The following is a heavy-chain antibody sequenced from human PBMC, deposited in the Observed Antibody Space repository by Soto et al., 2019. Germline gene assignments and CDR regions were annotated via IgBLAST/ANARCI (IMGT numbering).Heavy chain of an antibody. Sequence: QVQLQESGPGLVKPSETLSLTCTVSGGSISSYYWSWIRQPPGKGLEWIGYIYYSGSTNYNPSLKSRVTISVDTSKNQFSLKLSPVTAADTAVYYCARAPYYYDSSGYYLGAFDIWGQGTMVTVSS. CDR2: IYYSGST. CDR3: ARAPYYYDSSGYYLGAFDI. CDR1: GGSISSYY. J-gene: IGHJ3*02. D-gene: IGHD3-22*01. V-gene: IGHV4-59*01.